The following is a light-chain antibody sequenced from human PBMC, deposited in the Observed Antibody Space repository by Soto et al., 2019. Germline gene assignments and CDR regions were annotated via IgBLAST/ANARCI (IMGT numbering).Light chain of an antibody. CDR3: QQRGNLPYT. J-gene: IGKJ2*01. CDR2: DAS. CDR1: QSVSGY. Sequence: EIVLTQSQATLSLSPGERATLSCRASQSVSGYLAWYQQKPGQAPRLLIYDASNRATGIPARFSGSGSGTDFTLTISSLEPEDFAVYYCQQRGNLPYTFGQGTNLEIK. V-gene: IGKV3-11*01.